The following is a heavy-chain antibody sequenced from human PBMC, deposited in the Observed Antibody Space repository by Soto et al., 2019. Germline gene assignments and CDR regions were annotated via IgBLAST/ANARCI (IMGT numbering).Heavy chain of an antibody. CDR1: GYTFKSFG. CDR3: ARDSGSDWYRGDHGMDV. J-gene: IGHJ6*02. Sequence: QVQLVQSGAEVKKPGASVKVSCKASGYTFKSFGFSWVRQAPGQGLEWMGWISAYNDNAKYAQKVQDQVTMTTDTSTSTAYMELRSLRSDDTAVYYCARDSGSDWYRGDHGMDVWGQGTTVTVSS. D-gene: IGHD2-21*02. CDR2: ISAYNDNA. V-gene: IGHV1-18*01.